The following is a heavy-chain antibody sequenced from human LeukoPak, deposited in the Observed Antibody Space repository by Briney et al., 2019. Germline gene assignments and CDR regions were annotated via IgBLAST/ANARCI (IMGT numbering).Heavy chain of an antibody. CDR3: ARENSDCGGDCRHFDY. V-gene: IGHV1-69*04. CDR1: GGTFSSYA. Sequence: GASVKVSCKASGGTFSSYAISWVRQAPGQGLEWMGRIIPIFGIANYAQKLQGRVTITADKPTSTAYMELSSLRSEDTAVYYCARENSDCGGDCRHFDYWGQGTLVTVSS. D-gene: IGHD2-21*02. J-gene: IGHJ4*02. CDR2: IIPIFGIA.